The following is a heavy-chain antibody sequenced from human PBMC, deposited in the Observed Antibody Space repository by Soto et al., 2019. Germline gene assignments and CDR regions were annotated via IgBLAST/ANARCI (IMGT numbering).Heavy chain of an antibody. CDR2: IKSETDGGTT. D-gene: IGHD3-3*01. V-gene: IGHV3-15*01. CDR3: TTDRGSRDFWSGSMLSYYGMDL. Sequence: XGSLRLSCAVAGFTFTNAWMSWVRQAPGKGLEWVGRIKSETDGGTTDYAAPVKGRFTISRDESKNTLYLQMNSLKTEDTAVYYCTTDRGSRDFWSGSMLSYYGMDLWGQGTTVTVSS. CDR1: GFTFTNAW. J-gene: IGHJ6*02.